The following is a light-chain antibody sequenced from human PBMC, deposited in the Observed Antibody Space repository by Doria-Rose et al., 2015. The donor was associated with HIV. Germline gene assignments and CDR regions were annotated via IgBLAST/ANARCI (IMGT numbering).Light chain of an antibody. J-gene: IGKJ1*01. Sequence: TQSPGTLSLSPGERATLSCSASQSFSSTYLAWYQQKPGQAPSLLSYDGSTRATGIPDRCSASGSGTDFTLTINRLEPEDFALYYCHQYGTSWTFGQGTKVEI. CDR3: HQYGTSWT. CDR1: QSFSSTY. V-gene: IGKV3-20*01. CDR2: DGS.